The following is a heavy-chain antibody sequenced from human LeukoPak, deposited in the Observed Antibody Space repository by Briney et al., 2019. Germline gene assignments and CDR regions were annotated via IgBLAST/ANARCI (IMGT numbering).Heavy chain of an antibody. J-gene: IGHJ4*02. Sequence: ASVKVSCKASGYTFTGYYVHWVRQAPGQGLEWMGWINPNSGGTNYAQKFQGRVTMTRDTSISTAYMELSRLRSDDTAVYYCARSPGFLEWLFPCDYWGQGTLVTVSS. CDR2: INPNSGGT. D-gene: IGHD3-3*01. CDR1: GYTFTGYY. V-gene: IGHV1-2*02. CDR3: ARSPGFLEWLFPCDY.